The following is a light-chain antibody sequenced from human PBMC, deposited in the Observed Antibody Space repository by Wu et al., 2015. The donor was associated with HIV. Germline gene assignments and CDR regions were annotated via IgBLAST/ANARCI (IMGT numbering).Light chain of an antibody. Sequence: DTQMTQSPSSLSASVRDRVIITCQASQDIANYLSWYQQKPGKVPKLLIYDASNLETGVPSRFSGGGSGTHFTFTIHSLQPEDIATYFCQQYDNLPVTFGGGTKVEIK. V-gene: IGKV1-33*01. CDR1: QDIANY. CDR3: QQYDNLPVT. J-gene: IGKJ4*01. CDR2: DAS.